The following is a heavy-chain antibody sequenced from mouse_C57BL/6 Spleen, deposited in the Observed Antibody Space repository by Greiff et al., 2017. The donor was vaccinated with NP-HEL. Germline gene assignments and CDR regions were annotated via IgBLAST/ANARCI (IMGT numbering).Heavy chain of an antibody. CDR2: IYPGDGDT. CDR1: GYAFSSSW. J-gene: IGHJ4*01. Sequence: QVQLQQSGPELVKPGASVKISCKASGYAFSSSWMNWVKQRPGKGLEWIGRIYPGDGDTNYNGKFKGKATLTADKSSSTAYMQLSSLTSEDSAVYFGARWGLGRAMDYWGQGTSVTVSS. CDR3: ARWGLGRAMDY. D-gene: IGHD4-1*01. V-gene: IGHV1-82*01.